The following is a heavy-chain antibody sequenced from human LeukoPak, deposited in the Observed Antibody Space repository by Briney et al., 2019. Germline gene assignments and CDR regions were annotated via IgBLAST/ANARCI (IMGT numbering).Heavy chain of an antibody. CDR1: GGSISSSSYY. Sequence: SETLSLTCTVSGGSISSSSYYWGWIRQPPGKGLEWIGYIYYSGSTYYNPSLKSRVTISVDTSKNQFSLKLSSVTAADTAVYYCSRSRGYAYASDYWGQGTLVTVSS. V-gene: IGHV4-31*03. CDR3: SRSRGYAYASDY. CDR2: IYYSGST. J-gene: IGHJ4*02. D-gene: IGHD5-12*01.